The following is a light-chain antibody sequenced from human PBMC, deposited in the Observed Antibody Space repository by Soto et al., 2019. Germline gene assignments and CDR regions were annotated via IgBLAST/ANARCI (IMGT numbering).Light chain of an antibody. CDR1: SSDVGGYNY. CDR2: EVN. J-gene: IGLJ2*01. V-gene: IGLV2-8*01. Sequence: QSALTQPRSVSGSPGQSVTISCTGTSSDVGGYNYVSWYQQHPGKAPKLMIYEVNKRPSGVPDRFSGSKSGNTASLTVSGLQAEDEADYYCSSHAGSNLVVFGGGTKLTVL. CDR3: SSHAGSNLVV.